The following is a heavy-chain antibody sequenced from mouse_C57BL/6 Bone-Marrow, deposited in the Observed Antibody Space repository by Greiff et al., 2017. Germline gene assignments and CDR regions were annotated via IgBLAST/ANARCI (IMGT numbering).Heavy chain of an antibody. J-gene: IGHJ4*01. Sequence: EVKVEESGGGLVQPGGSMKLSCVASGFTFSNYWMNWVRQSPEKGLEWVAQIRLKSVNTVTPYAESVKGRFTISRDDSKSSVYLQMNNVRAEDTGIYYCTGMYLLLRLGGMDYWGQGTSVTVSS. CDR1: GFTFSNYW. D-gene: IGHD1-1*01. CDR2: IRLKSVNTVT. CDR3: TGMYLLLRLGGMDY. V-gene: IGHV6-3*01.